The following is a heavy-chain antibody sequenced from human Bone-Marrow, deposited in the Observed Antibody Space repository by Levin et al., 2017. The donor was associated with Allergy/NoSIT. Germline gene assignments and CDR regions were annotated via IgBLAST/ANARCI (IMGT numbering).Heavy chain of an antibody. CDR3: AKDLGYYDDYVGDYFDH. CDR2: ITGSSVHT. V-gene: IGHV3-23*01. D-gene: IGHD4-17*01. CDR1: GFTFDSYT. J-gene: IGHJ4*02. Sequence: GGSLRLSCAASGFTFDSYTMTWVRQAPGKGLEWVSTITGSSVHTYYAASVEGRFTISRDNSKKILYLQMNSLRAEDTAVYYCAKDLGYYDDYVGDYFDHWGQGTLVTVSS.